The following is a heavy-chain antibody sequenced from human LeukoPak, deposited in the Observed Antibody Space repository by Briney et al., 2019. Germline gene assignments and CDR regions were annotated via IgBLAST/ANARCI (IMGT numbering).Heavy chain of an antibody. CDR2: IYYSGST. J-gene: IGHJ4*02. D-gene: IGHD6-19*01. CDR1: GGSISSYY. CDR3: ARHYRGSGWYNRVCYFDY. Sequence: SETLSLTCTVSGGSISSYYWSWIRQPPGKGLEWIGYIYYSGSTNYNPSLKSRVTISVDTSKNQFSLKLSSVTAADTAVYYCARHYRGSGWYNRVCYFDYWGQGTLVTVSS. V-gene: IGHV4-59*08.